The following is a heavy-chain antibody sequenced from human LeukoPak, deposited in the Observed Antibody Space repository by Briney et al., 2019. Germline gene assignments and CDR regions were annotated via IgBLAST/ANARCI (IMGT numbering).Heavy chain of an antibody. CDR1: GYTFTNYW. J-gene: IGHJ4*02. V-gene: IGHV5-51*01. CDR3: ARQGRAGGYTYGYFDY. Sequence: LGESLKISCKGSGYTFTNYWIGWVRQMPGKGPEWMGLIYPSDSDTRYSPSFQGQVTISADKSITTAYLQWSSLKASDTAMYYCARQGRAGGYTYGYFDYWGQGTLVTVSS. D-gene: IGHD5-18*01. CDR2: IYPSDSDT.